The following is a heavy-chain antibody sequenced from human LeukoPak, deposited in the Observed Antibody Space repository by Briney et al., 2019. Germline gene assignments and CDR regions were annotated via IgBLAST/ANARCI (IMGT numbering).Heavy chain of an antibody. J-gene: IGHJ5*02. CDR1: GFTFDDYA. CDR2: ISWNSGSI. Sequence: GGSLRLSCAASGFTFDDYAMHWVRQAPGKGLEWVSGISWNSGSIGYADSVKGRFAISRDNAKNSLYLQMNSLRAEDTALYYCAKDIGVIAGGFDPWGQGTLVTVSS. CDR3: AKDIGVIAGGFDP. V-gene: IGHV3-9*01. D-gene: IGHD3-10*01.